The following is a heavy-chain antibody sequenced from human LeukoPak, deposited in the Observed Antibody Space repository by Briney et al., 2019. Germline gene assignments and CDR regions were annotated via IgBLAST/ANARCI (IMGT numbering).Heavy chain of an antibody. Sequence: SETLSLTCAVYGGSFSGYYWSWIRQHPGKGLEWIGYIYYSGSTYYNPSLKSRVTISVDTSKNQFSLKLSSVTAADTAVYYCARVNRLDCSSTSCYDKIYRTFDYWGQGTLVTVSS. D-gene: IGHD2-2*01. CDR2: IYYSGST. J-gene: IGHJ4*02. CDR1: GGSFSGYY. CDR3: ARVNRLDCSSTSCYDKIYRTFDY. V-gene: IGHV4-31*11.